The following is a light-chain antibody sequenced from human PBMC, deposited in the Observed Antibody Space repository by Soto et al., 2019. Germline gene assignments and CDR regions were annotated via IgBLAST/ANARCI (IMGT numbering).Light chain of an antibody. CDR2: EVS. J-gene: IGLJ2*01. Sequence: QSVLTQPPSASGSPGQSVTISCTGTSSDVGGYNYVSWYQQHPGKAPKLMIYEVSKRPSGVPDRFSGSKSANTASLTVSGLQAEDEADYYCSSYAGSNSVVFGGGTKLTVL. V-gene: IGLV2-8*01. CDR1: SSDVGGYNY. CDR3: SSYAGSNSVV.